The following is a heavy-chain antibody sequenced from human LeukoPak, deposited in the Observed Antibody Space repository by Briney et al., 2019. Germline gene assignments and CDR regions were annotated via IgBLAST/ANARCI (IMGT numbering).Heavy chain of an antibody. J-gene: IGHJ4*02. CDR3: LLGSSSGLSDY. CDR2: IKQDGSEK. V-gene: IGHV3-7*01. Sequence: PGGSLRLSCAASGFTFSSSCMSWACQAPGKGLEWVANIKQDGSEKYYVDSVKGRFTISRDNAKNSLYLQMNSLRAEDTAVYYCLLGSSSGLSDYWGQGTLVTVSS. D-gene: IGHD6-19*01. CDR1: GFTFSSSC.